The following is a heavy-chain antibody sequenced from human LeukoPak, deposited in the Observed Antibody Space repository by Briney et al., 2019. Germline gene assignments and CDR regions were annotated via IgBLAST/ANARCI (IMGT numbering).Heavy chain of an antibody. CDR2: VHYSGST. Sequence: PSETLSLTCTVSGGSISSTSYYWAWIRQPPGKGLEWIGNVHYSGSTYYNPSLKSRVTISVDASKNQFSLRLSSVTAADTAVYYCARDRSSSWTGAFDIWGQGTMVTVSS. CDR1: GGSISSTSYY. D-gene: IGHD6-13*01. J-gene: IGHJ3*02. V-gene: IGHV4-39*02. CDR3: ARDRSSSWTGAFDI.